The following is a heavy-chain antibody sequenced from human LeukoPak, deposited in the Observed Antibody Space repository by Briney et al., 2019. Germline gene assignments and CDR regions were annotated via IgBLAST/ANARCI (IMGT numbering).Heavy chain of an antibody. CDR2: IYTGGST. Sequence: GGSVRLSCAASGFTVSANYMSWVRQAPGKGLEWVSVIYTGGSTYYADSVRGRFTISRDSSKNMLYLQMNSLRPEDTAVYYCAREGRNLIRAFDFWGPGTVDTVSS. D-gene: IGHD2-21*01. V-gene: IGHV3-53*01. J-gene: IGHJ3*01. CDR3: AREGRNLIRAFDF. CDR1: GFTVSANY.